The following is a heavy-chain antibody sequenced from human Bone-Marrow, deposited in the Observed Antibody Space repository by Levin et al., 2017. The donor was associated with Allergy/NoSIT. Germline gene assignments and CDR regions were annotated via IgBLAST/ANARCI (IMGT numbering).Heavy chain of an antibody. V-gene: IGHV1-46*01. CDR3: ARANGYCTDESGYGMDV. CDR1: GYTFTTYY. CDR2: INPTSGIT. D-gene: IGHD3-3*01. Sequence: ASVKVSCKASGYTFTTYYIYWVRQAPGQGFEWMGTINPTSGITSYARNFQNRVTMTRDTSTSTSYMELSSLTSEDTAVYFCARANGYCTDESGYGMDVWGQGTRVTVSS. J-gene: IGHJ6*02.